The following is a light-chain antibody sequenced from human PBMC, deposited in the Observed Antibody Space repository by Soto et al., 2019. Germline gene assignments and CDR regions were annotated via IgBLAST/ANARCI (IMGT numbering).Light chain of an antibody. J-gene: IGKJ4*01. V-gene: IGKV3D-15*03. CDR1: QGIGST. Sequence: EIVMTQSSATLSVSPGEGATLSCRASQGIGSTLAWYQQKTGQTPRLLIYDTSIRATGVPARFRGSASGTEFTLTIIILQSEDFAIYYCQHYANWPLTFGGGTKVDIK. CDR2: DTS. CDR3: QHYANWPLT.